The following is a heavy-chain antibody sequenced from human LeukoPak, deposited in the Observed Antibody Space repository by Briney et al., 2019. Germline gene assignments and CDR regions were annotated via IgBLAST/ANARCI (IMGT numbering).Heavy chain of an antibody. J-gene: IGHJ6*02. CDR1: GFIFSDYA. CDR3: ARGPKWQLLYYHGPDV. D-gene: IGHD4-23*01. CDR2: ISYDGGLT. Sequence: PGGSLRLSCAASGFIFSDYAMHWVRQAPGKGLEGVAVISYDGGLTYYAESVEGRFTISRDNSRKTMSLQMNSLRPVDTALYYFARGPKWQLLYYHGPDVWGQGTTVTVSS. V-gene: IGHV3-30*04.